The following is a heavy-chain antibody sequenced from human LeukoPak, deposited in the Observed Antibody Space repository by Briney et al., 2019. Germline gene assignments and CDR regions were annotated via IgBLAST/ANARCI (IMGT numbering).Heavy chain of an antibody. Sequence: GGSLRLSCAASGFTLSSYWMSWVRQPPGKGLEWVANIKQDGSDKYYVDSVKGRFTISRDNAKNSLYLQMNSLRADDTAVYYCARVRSSSYYYYYYMDVWGKGTTVTVSS. V-gene: IGHV3-7*01. CDR3: ARVRSSSYYYYYYMDV. D-gene: IGHD6-13*01. CDR2: IKQDGSDK. J-gene: IGHJ6*03. CDR1: GFTLSSYW.